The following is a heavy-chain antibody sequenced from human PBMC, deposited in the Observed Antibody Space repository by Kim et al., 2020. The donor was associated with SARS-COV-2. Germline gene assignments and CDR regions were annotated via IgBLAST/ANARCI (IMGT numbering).Heavy chain of an antibody. CDR3: ARNYRREAYNFHY. Sequence: CYPSLKSRVTIPVDTSKNQLSLKLPSVTAADTAVYFCARNYRREAYNFHYWGQGTRVTVSS. V-gene: IGHV4-4*09. J-gene: IGHJ4*02. D-gene: IGHD1-1*01.